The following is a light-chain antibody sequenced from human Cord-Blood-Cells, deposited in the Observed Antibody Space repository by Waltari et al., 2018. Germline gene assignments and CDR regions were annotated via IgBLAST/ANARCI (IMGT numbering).Light chain of an antibody. J-gene: IGKJ4*01. CDR3: QQYNSYSPLT. Sequence: DIQMTQSPSTLSASVGDRVTITCLASQSISSWLAWYQQKPGKAPKLLIYDASSLESGVPSRFSGSGSGTEFTLTISSLQPDDFATYYCQQYNSYSPLTFGGGTKVEIK. CDR2: DAS. CDR1: QSISSW. V-gene: IGKV1-5*01.